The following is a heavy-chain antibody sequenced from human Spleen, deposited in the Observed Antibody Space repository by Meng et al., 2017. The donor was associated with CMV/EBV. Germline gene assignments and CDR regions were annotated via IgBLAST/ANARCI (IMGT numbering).Heavy chain of an antibody. V-gene: IGHV3-20*04. J-gene: IGHJ6*02. D-gene: IGHD2-2*02. Sequence: GESLKISCAASGFTFDDYGMSWVRQAPGKGLEWVSGINWNGGSTGYADSVKGRFTISRDNAKNSLYLQMNSLRAEDTAVYYCARAKPYCSSTSCYTSYYYGMDVWGQGTTVTVSS. CDR3: ARAKPYCSSTSCYTSYYYGMDV. CDR1: GFTFDDYG. CDR2: INWNGGST.